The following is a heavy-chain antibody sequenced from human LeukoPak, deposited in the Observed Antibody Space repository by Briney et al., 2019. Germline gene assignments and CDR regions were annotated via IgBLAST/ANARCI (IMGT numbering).Heavy chain of an antibody. Sequence: SETLSLTCTVSGGSISSSSYYWGRIRQPPGKGLEWIGSIYYSGSTYYNPSLKSRVTISVDTSKNQFSLKLSSVTAADTAVYYCARDSGPDCTNGVCYPIDYWGQGTLVTVSS. CDR3: ARDSGPDCTNGVCYPIDY. CDR2: IYYSGST. J-gene: IGHJ4*02. D-gene: IGHD2-8*01. V-gene: IGHV4-39*07. CDR1: GGSISSSSYY.